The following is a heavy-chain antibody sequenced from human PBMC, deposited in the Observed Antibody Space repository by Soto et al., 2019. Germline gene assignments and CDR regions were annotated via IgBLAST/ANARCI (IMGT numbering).Heavy chain of an antibody. CDR1: GLTFSDHH. Sequence: EVQLVESGGGLVQPGGSLRLSCAASGLTFSDHHMHWVRQAPGKGLEWVAQTRDKANKYTTEYAASVKGRFTISRDDSKNSLYLQMNSLKTEDTAVYYCARGRPGAFDLWGQGTMVTVSS. J-gene: IGHJ3*01. CDR2: TRDKANKYTT. CDR3: ARGRPGAFDL. D-gene: IGHD6-6*01. V-gene: IGHV3-72*01.